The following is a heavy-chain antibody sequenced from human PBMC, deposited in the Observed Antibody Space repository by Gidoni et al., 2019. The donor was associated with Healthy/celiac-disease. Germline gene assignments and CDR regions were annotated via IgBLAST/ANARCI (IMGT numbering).Heavy chain of an antibody. D-gene: IGHD3-22*01. CDR3: AKRVDSSGSDY. CDR1: GFTFRSYA. V-gene: IGHV3-23*01. Sequence: EVQLLESGGGLVQPGGSLRLSCAASGFTFRSYAMSWVRQAPGKGLEWVSAISGSGGSTDYADSVKGRFIISRDNSKNTLYLQMNSLRAEDTAVYYCAKRVDSSGSDYWGQGTLVTVSS. CDR2: ISGSGGST. J-gene: IGHJ4*02.